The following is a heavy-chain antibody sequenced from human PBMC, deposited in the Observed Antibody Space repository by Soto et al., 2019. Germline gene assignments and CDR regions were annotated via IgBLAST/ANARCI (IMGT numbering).Heavy chain of an antibody. CDR2: TYYRSNWRH. J-gene: IGHJ4*02. Sequence: SRTLSLTCAISADSVSSNTAAWTWIRSSPSRGLEWLGRTYYRSNWRHDYAVSVKSRITVNPDTSKNHFSLQLNSVTPDDTAVYYCARGVAGTGFGLWRQVTLGTFSS. D-gene: IGHD6-19*01. CDR3: ARGVAGTGFGL. V-gene: IGHV6-1*01. CDR1: ADSVSSNTAA.